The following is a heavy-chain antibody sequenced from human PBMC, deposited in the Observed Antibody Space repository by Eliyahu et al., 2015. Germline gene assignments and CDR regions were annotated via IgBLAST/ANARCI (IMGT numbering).Heavy chain of an antibody. CDR3: ARDSPFDP. CDR1: GXSMNXYY. J-gene: IGHJ5*02. CDR2: IYXRGST. Sequence: QVQLQESGPGLVRPSETLSLPCTVXGXSMNXYYXNWXRXPAGKGLEWIGRIYXRGSTNYNPSLKSRVTMSVDTSKNRFSLTLTSVTAADTAVYYCARDSPFDPWGQGTLVTVSS. V-gene: IGHV4-4*07.